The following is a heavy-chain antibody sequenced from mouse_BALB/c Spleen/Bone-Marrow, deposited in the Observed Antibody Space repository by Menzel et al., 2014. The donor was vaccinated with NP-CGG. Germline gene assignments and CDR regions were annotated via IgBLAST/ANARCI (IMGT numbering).Heavy chain of an antibody. CDR3: ARLGSDDAMDY. J-gene: IGHJ4*01. Sequence: EVQGVESGGGLVKLGGALKLSCAASGLTFSSYYMSWVRQTPEKRLELVAAINSNGGSTYYPDAVKCRFTISRDNAKNTLYLQMSSLKSEDTALYYCARLGSDDAMDYWGQGTSVTGSS. D-gene: IGHD4-1*01. CDR2: INSNGGST. CDR1: GLTFSSYY. V-gene: IGHV5-6-2*01.